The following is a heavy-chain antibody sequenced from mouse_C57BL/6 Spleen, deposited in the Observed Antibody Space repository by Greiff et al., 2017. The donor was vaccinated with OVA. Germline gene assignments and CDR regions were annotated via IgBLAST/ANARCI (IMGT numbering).Heavy chain of an antibody. D-gene: IGHD1-1*01. CDR1: GYTFTSYW. Sequence: QVQLQQPGAELVRPGSSVKLSCKASGYTFTSYWMHWVKQRPIQGLEWIGNIDPSDSETNYNQKFKDKATLTVDKSSSTAYMQLSSLASEDSAVYYCAREAPYYYGTYEFAYWGQGTLVTVSA. CDR3: AREAPYYYGTYEFAY. CDR2: IDPSDSET. J-gene: IGHJ3*01. V-gene: IGHV1-52*01.